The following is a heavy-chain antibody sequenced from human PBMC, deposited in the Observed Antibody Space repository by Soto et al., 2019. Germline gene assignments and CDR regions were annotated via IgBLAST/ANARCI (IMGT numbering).Heavy chain of an antibody. J-gene: IGHJ5*02. D-gene: IGHD2-21*01. CDR2: IQSDGSKK. Sequence: QVQLVESGGGVVQPGRSLRLSCAASGFIFSNYGINWVRQAPGKGLEWVAGIQSDGSKKYYGDSVKGRFTISRDQFKYTVDLQMNSLRAEDTALYYCARDVDTSNHCSRFDPWGQGTLVTVSS. V-gene: IGHV3-33*05. CDR3: ARDVDTSNHCSRFDP. CDR1: GFIFSNYG.